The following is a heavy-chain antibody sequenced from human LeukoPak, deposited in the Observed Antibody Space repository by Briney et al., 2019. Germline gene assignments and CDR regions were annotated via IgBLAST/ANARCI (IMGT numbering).Heavy chain of an antibody. Sequence: GGSLRLSCAVSGLTFSSYAMSWVRQAPGKGLEWVSGISGSGGTTYYADSVKGRFTISRDNSKNTLYLQMNSLRAEDTAVYYCARDVGVVVAANFDYWGQGTLVTVSS. D-gene: IGHD2-15*01. V-gene: IGHV3-23*01. CDR3: ARDVGVVVAANFDY. J-gene: IGHJ4*02. CDR1: GLTFSSYA. CDR2: ISGSGGTT.